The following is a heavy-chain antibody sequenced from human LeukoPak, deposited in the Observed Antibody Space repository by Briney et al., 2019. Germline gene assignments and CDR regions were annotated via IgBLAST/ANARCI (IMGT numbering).Heavy chain of an antibody. D-gene: IGHD4/OR15-4a*01. J-gene: IGHJ4*02. V-gene: IGHV3-23*01. CDR2: ISGSGGTT. CDR1: GFTFSSYYA. Sequence: GGSLRLSCAVSGFTFSSYYAMTWVRQAPGKRLEWVAAISGSGGTTYYADSVKGRFTMSRDTPKNTLYLKMNSLTAEDTAVYYCAKGLYYFDYWGQGTLVTVSS. CDR3: AKGLYYFDY.